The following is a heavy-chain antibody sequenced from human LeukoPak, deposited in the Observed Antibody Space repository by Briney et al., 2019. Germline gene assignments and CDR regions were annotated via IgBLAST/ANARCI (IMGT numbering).Heavy chain of an antibody. CDR2: ISAYDGNT. J-gene: IGHJ4*02. D-gene: IGHD1-26*01. CDR1: GYTFTSSG. Sequence: ASVKVSCKASGYTFTSSGVSWVRQAPGQGLEWMGWISAYDGNTNYAQKFQGRVTMTTDTSTSTAHMELRSLRSDDTAVYYCARDESGSYTHYWGQGTLVTVSS. V-gene: IGHV1-18*01. CDR3: ARDESGSYTHY.